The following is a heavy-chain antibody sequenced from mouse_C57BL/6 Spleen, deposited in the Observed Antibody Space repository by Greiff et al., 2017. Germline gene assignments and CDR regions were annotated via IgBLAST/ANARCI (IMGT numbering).Heavy chain of an antibody. CDR3: ASHYDGPFAY. CDR1: GFTFSSYT. J-gene: IGHJ3*01. CDR2: ISGGGGNT. V-gene: IGHV5-9*01. D-gene: IGHD2-3*01. Sequence: EVNLVESGGGLVKPGGSLKLSCAASGFTFSSYTMSWVRQTPEKRLEWVASISGGGGNTYYPDSVKGRFTISRDNAKNTLYLQMSSLRSEDTALYYCASHYDGPFAYWGQGTLVTVSA.